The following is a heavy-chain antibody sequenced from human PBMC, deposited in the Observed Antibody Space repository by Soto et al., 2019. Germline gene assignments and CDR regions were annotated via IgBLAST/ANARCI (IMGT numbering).Heavy chain of an antibody. V-gene: IGHV1-18*01. CDR2: ITPNNGDT. D-gene: IGHD2-21*02. CDR3: ARLSPCRGVDTCYSRPLDY. J-gene: IGHJ4*02. CDR1: GYTFATYG. Sequence: QIQMLQSGAEVKKPGASVKVSCKASGYTFATYGISWVRQAPGQGLEWLGWITPNNGDTNYAQKVQGRVTMTTGTSTSTAYLEVRSLRSDDTAVYHCARLSPCRGVDTCYSRPLDYWCQGTLVTVSS.